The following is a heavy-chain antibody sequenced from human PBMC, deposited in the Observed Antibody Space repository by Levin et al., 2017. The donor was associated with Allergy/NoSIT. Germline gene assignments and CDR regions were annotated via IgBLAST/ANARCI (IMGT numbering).Heavy chain of an antibody. CDR3: ARTNAFDI. CDR1: GDSVSGSY. J-gene: IGHJ3*02. CDR2: VHYSGNT. Sequence: SETLSLTCTVSGDSVSGSYWNWIRQPPGKGLEWIGCVHYSGNTYYNPSLKSRVTLSMDTSKNLLSLKMTSVTAADTAVYYCARTNAFDIWGQGTMVTVSS. V-gene: IGHV4-59*02.